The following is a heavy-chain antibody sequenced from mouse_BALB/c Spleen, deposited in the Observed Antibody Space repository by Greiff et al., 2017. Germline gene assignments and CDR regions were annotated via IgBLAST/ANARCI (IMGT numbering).Heavy chain of an antibody. CDR2: IDPSDSYT. Sequence: QVQLKQPGAELVKPGASVKMSCKASGYTFTSYWMHWVKQRPGQGLEWIGVIDPSDSYTSYNQKFKGKATLTVDTSSSTAYMQLSSLTSEDSAVYYCTKGVNYYGSSYYAMDYWGQGTSVTVSS. CDR1: GYTFTSYW. J-gene: IGHJ4*01. V-gene: IGHV1S127*01. CDR3: TKGVNYYGSSYYAMDY. D-gene: IGHD1-1*01.